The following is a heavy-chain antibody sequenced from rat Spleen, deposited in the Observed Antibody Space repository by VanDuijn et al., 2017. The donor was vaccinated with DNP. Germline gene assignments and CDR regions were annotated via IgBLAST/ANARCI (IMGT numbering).Heavy chain of an antibody. CDR2: IRSGGTT. V-gene: IGHV2-65*01. J-gene: IGHJ2*01. CDR3: ARESKGGYGGNFDH. Sequence: QVQLKETGPGLVQPTQTLSITCTVSGFSSTSYYLQWVRQTPGKGLEWMGFIRSGGTTEYNSEFKSRLSISRDTSKNQVFLEMNSLKTEDTGVYYCARESKGGYGGNFDHWGQGVMVTVSS. D-gene: IGHD1-11*01. CDR1: GFSSTSYY.